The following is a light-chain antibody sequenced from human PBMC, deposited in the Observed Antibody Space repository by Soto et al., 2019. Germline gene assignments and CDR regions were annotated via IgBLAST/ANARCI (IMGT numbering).Light chain of an antibody. J-gene: IGKJ1*01. Sequence: AIRMTQSPSSFSASTGDRVTITCRASQGISSYLAWYQQKPGKAPKLLIYAASTLQSGVPSRFSGSGSGTDFNLTISCLQSEDFATYYCQQYYSYPHTFGQGTKVKIK. CDR3: QQYYSYPHT. CDR2: AAS. V-gene: IGKV1-8*01. CDR1: QGISSY.